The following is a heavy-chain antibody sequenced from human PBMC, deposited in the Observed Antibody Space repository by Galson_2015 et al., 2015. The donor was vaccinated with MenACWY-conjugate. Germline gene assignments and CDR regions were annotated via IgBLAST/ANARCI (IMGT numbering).Heavy chain of an antibody. CDR2: IYSGGST. CDR3: ARAGSENCRTTNCLSLGAKFSYYYYMDV. J-gene: IGHJ6*03. Sequence: SLRLSCAASGFTVNTNYMTWVRQAPGKGLEWVSIIYSGGSTYYPDSVRGRFTISRDNSKNTLYLQMDSLRADDTAVYYCARAGSENCRTTNCLSLGAKFSYYYYMDVWGQGTLVTVSS. CDR1: GFTVNTNY. D-gene: IGHD2-2*01. V-gene: IGHV3-53*01.